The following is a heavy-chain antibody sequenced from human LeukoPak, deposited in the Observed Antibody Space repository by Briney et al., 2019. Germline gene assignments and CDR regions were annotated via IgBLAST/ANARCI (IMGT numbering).Heavy chain of an antibody. D-gene: IGHD3-22*01. J-gene: IGHJ4*02. Sequence: ASVKLSCNVSGYTLTELSMHWVRNAHGKGLEWMGGFDPEDGETIYAQKFQGRVTMTEDTSTDTAYMELSSLRSEDTAVYYCATLWADFSMIVVPLWGQGTLVTVSS. V-gene: IGHV1-24*01. CDR1: GYTLTELS. CDR3: ATLWADFSMIVVPL. CDR2: FDPEDGET.